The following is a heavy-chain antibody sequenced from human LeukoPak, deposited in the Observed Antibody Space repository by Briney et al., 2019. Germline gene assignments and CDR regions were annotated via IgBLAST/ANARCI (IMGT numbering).Heavy chain of an antibody. D-gene: IGHD3-10*02. Sequence: PGGSLRLSCATPGFTFNTYSLKWVRQAPGKGLEWVSSITPSSTYIYYADSVKGRFTISRDNAKNSLYLQMNSLRAEDTAVYYCAELGITMIGGVWGKGTTVTISS. CDR2: ITPSSTYI. J-gene: IGHJ6*04. CDR1: GFTFNTYS. CDR3: AELGITMIGGV. V-gene: IGHV3-21*01.